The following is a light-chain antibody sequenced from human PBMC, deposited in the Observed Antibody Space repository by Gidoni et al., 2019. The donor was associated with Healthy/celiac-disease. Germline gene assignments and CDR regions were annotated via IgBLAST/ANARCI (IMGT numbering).Light chain of an antibody. CDR2: EDN. V-gene: IGLV6-57*01. CDR1: SGSIASNY. CDR3: QSYDSSTVV. J-gene: IGLJ2*01. Sequence: NFMLPPPHSVSESPGMTVPLSCTRSSGSIASNYVQWYQQRPGSSPTTVIYEDNQRPSGVPDRFSGSIDSSSNSASLTISGLKTEDEADYYCQSYDSSTVVFGGGTKLTVL.